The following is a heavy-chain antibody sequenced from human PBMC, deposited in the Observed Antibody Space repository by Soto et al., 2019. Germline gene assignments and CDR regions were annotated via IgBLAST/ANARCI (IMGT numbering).Heavy chain of an antibody. CDR1: GGSISGYY. V-gene: IGHV4-59*08. CDR2: IYYSGST. CDR3: ARRYGYSFDY. J-gene: IGHJ4*02. Sequence: SETLSLTCSVSGGSISGYYWSWIRQPPGKGLEWIGYIYYSGSTNYNPSLKSRVTMSVDTSKNEFSLKVTSVTAADTAVYYCARRYGYSFDYWGQGTLVTVSS. D-gene: IGHD1-1*01.